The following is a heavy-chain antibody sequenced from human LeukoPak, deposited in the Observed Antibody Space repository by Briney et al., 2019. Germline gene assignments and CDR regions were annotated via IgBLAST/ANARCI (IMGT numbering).Heavy chain of an antibody. CDR3: ARVADAFDF. CDR1: GYTFTSYY. CDR2: INPSGGST. V-gene: IGHV1-46*01. Sequence: ASVKVSCKASGYTFTSYYIHWVRQAPGQGLQWMGGINPSGGSTSYAQKFQGRVTMTRDMSTSTVYMELSSLGSEDSAVYYCARVADAFDFWGQGTMVTVSS. J-gene: IGHJ3*01.